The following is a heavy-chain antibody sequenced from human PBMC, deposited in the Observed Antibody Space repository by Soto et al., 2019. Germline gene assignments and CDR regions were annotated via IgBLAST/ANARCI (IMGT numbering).Heavy chain of an antibody. CDR1: RGSVSSSSYC. CDR2: IHYRGSI. Sequence: SETLSLTCTVSRGSVSSSSYCWGWIRQPPGKGLEWIGTIHYRGSIYYNPSLKSRVTISVDTSKNQFSLKLTSVTAADTAVYYCGRHLNPNSYASSGYAVDSWGHGTLVTVSS. CDR3: GRHLNPNSYASSGYAVDS. V-gene: IGHV4-39*01. J-gene: IGHJ5*01. D-gene: IGHD3-22*01.